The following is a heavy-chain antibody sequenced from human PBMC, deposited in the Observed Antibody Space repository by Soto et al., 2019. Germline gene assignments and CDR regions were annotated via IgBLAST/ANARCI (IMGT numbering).Heavy chain of an antibody. CDR2: IYYSGST. Sequence: LSLTCTVSGGSISSGGYYWSWIRQHPGKGLEWIGYIYYSGSTYYNPSLKSRVTISVDTSKNQFSLKLSSVTAADTAVYYCARDPGGDGGLVDAFDIWGQGTMVTVSS. CDR3: ARDPGGDGGLVDAFDI. D-gene: IGHD2-21*02. CDR1: GGSISSGGYY. J-gene: IGHJ3*02. V-gene: IGHV4-31*03.